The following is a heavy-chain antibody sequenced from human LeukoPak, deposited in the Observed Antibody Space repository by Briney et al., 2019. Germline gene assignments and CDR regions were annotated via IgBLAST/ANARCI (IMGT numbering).Heavy chain of an antibody. D-gene: IGHD5-12*01. CDR1: GGSIHTYY. Sequence: SETLALTCTVSGGSIHTYYWSWIRQPPGKGLEWVGYMSDTGRTNYNPSLKSRVTISGDTPKNQISLKLKSVTAADTAVYFCARARGYGSGYDNYLKNSWFDPWGQGTLVTVSS. CDR2: MSDTGRT. V-gene: IGHV4-59*08. J-gene: IGHJ5*02. CDR3: ARARGYGSGYDNYLKNSWFDP.